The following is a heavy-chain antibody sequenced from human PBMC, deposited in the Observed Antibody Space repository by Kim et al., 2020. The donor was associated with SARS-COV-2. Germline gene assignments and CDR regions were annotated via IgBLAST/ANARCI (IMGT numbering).Heavy chain of an antibody. CDR1: GFTFDDYA. D-gene: IGHD3-9*01. Sequence: GGSLRLSCAASGFTFDDYAMHWVRQAPGKGLEWVSLISGDGGSTYYVDSVKGRFTISRDNSKNSLYLQMNSLRTEDTALYYCAKDAAPLRYFDWLSAYYYYYGMDVWGQGTTVTVSS. V-gene: IGHV3-43*02. J-gene: IGHJ6*02. CDR3: AKDAAPLRYFDWLSAYYYYYGMDV. CDR2: ISGDGGST.